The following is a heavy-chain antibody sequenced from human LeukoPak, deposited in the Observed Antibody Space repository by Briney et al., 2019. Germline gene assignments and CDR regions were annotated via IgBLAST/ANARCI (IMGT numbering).Heavy chain of an antibody. CDR3: ASQPSLYSGKWQWDY. Sequence: GGSLRPSCAASGFTFSTYSMTWVRQPPGKGLEWVSAITGRGEHIYYADSVKGRFTISRDNSMNTLYLHKNSLRAEDTAVYYCASQPSLYSGKWQWDYWGQGTLVTVSS. CDR2: ITGRGEHI. V-gene: IGHV3-23*01. CDR1: GFTFSTYS. D-gene: IGHD6-13*01. J-gene: IGHJ4*02.